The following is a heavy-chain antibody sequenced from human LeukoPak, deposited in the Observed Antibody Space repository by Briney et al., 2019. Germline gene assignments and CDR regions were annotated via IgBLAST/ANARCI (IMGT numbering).Heavy chain of an antibody. CDR3: ARACSVSYLNAFDI. J-gene: IGHJ3*02. CDR1: GGSISSSSYY. Sequence: PSETLSLTCTVPGGSISSSSYYWGWIRQPPGKGLEWMGSIYDSGSTYYNPSLKSRVTISVDTSKNQFSLKLSSVTAADTAVYYCARACSVSYLNAFDIWGQGTMVTVSS. D-gene: IGHD2-2*01. V-gene: IGHV4-39*07. CDR2: IYDSGST.